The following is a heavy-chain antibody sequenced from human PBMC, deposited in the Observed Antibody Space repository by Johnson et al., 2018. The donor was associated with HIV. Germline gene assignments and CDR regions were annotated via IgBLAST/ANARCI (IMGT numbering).Heavy chain of an antibody. CDR3: ASGRDGGCYGPDYAFDI. Sequence: MQLVESGGGLVQPGGSLRLSCAASGFTFSSYWMSWVRQAPGKGLEWVANIKQDGSEKYYEDSVKGRFTISRDNAKNSMYLQMNILRAEDTALYYCASGRDGGCYGPDYAFDIWGQGTMVAVS. CDR1: GFTFSSYW. J-gene: IGHJ3*02. D-gene: IGHD3-3*01. CDR2: IKQDGSEK. V-gene: IGHV3-7*05.